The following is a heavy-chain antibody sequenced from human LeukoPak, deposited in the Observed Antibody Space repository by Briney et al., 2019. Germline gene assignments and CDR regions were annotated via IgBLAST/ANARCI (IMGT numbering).Heavy chain of an antibody. Sequence: SETLSLTCTVSGGSISSGSYHWSWIRQPAGKGLEWIGRIYTSGSINYNPSLKSRFTISADTSKTTFSLKLSSVTAADTAVYYWARMWDRDYFDYWGQGTLVTVSS. V-gene: IGHV4-61*02. CDR1: GGSISSGSYH. D-gene: IGHD1-26*01. J-gene: IGHJ4*02. CDR2: IYTSGSI. CDR3: ARMWDRDYFDY.